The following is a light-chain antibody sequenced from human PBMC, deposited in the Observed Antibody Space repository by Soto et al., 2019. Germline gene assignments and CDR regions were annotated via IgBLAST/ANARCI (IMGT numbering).Light chain of an antibody. J-gene: IGKJ5*01. CDR1: QDISNY. Sequence: DIQMTQSPSSLSASVGDRVTITCQASQDISNYLNWYQQKPGKAPKLLIYDASNLETGVPSRFSGSGSGTDFTFTISSLQPEDIATYYCQQLLSYPITFGQGTLLEIK. CDR3: QQLLSYPIT. CDR2: DAS. V-gene: IGKV1-33*01.